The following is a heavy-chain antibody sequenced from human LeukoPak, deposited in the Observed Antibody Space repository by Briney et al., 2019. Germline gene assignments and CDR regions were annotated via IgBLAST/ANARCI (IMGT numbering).Heavy chain of an antibody. Sequence: PGGSLRLSCAASGFTFSSYSMNWVRQAPGKGLEWVSSISSSSSYIYYADSVKGRFTISRDNAKNSLYLQMNSLRAEDTAVYYCARVAEYKLGYCSSTSCRPLWGQGTLVTVSS. CDR2: ISSSSSYI. J-gene: IGHJ4*02. CDR1: GFTFSSYS. CDR3: ARVAEYKLGYCSSTSCRPL. V-gene: IGHV3-21*01. D-gene: IGHD2-2*01.